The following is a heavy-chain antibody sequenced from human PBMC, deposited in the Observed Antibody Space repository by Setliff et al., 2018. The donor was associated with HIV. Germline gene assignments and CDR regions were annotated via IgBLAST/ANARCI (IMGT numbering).Heavy chain of an antibody. J-gene: IGHJ5*02. CDR1: GYSISSGYY. D-gene: IGHD2-21*01. CDR2: IYHSGST. Sequence: SETLSLTCAVSGYSISSGYYWGWIRQPPGKGLEWIGSIYHSGSTYYNPSLQSRVTISVDTSKNQVSLKLNSMTAADTAVYFWARGVARQVVIDRWFDPWGQGTPVTVSS. CDR3: ARGVARQVVIDRWFDP. V-gene: IGHV4-38-2*01.